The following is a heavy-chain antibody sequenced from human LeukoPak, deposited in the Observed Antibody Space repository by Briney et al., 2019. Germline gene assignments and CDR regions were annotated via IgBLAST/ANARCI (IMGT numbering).Heavy chain of an antibody. D-gene: IGHD3-10*01. Sequence: PGGSLRLSCSASGFTFGSHALHWVRQAPEKGLEYVSGPSHNGGNTYYADSVKGRFTISRDNSRNTLYLQTSSLRDADTAVYYCVKNDYGSGGYLELDHWGQGTLVTVSS. J-gene: IGHJ4*02. V-gene: IGHV3-64D*09. CDR2: PSHNGGNT. CDR3: VKNDYGSGGYLELDH. CDR1: GFTFGSHA.